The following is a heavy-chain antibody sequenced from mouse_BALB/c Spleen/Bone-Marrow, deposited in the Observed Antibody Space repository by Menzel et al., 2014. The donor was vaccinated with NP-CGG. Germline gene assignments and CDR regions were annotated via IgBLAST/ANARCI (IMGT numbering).Heavy chain of an antibody. Sequence: VKLMQSAPGLVAPSQSLSITCTVSRFSLTSNGVSWIRQPPGTGLEWLGVIWGDGSTKYHSALISRLSFTKDNSKSRVFLKLNSLHTDDTATYYCAKPEYGYAMDYWGQGTSVTVSS. CDR1: RFSLTSNG. D-gene: IGHD2-10*02. CDR2: IWGDGST. CDR3: AKPEYGYAMDY. V-gene: IGHV2-3*01. J-gene: IGHJ4*01.